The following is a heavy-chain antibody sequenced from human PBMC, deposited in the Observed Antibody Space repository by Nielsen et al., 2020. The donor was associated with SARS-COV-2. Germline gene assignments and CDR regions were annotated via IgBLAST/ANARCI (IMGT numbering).Heavy chain of an antibody. CDR3: ARDCWFGDSWGYYYGLDV. CDR1: GFSLSRYN. D-gene: IGHD3-10*01. J-gene: IGHJ6*02. Sequence: GESLKISCVASGFSLSRYNMRWVRQAPGKGLEWVAAISVDSTYIFYADELEGRVTVSRDDANDSLFLEMNSLRVEDSATYYCARDCWFGDSWGYYYGLDVWGQGTTVSVSS. CDR2: ISVDSTYI. V-gene: IGHV3-21*01.